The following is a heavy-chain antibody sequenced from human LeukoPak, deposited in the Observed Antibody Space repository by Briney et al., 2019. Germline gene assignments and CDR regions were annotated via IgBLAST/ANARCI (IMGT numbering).Heavy chain of an antibody. D-gene: IGHD3-16*01. CDR2: IYYSGYT. V-gene: IGHV4-38-2*02. J-gene: IGHJ6*03. CDR3: ARETSQKGAHYMDV. CDR1: GYSISSGYY. Sequence: RPSETLSLTCTVSGYSISSGYYWGWIRQPPGKGLKWIGNIYYSGYTTYSPSLRSRVTISVDTSKNQFSLKLSSVTAADTAVYYCARETSQKGAHYMDVWGKGTTITISS.